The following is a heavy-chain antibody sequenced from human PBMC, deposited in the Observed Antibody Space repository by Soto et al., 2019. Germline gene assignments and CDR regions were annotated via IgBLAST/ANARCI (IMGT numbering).Heavy chain of an antibody. D-gene: IGHD3-16*01. J-gene: IGHJ4*02. Sequence: EMQLVESGGGLVQPGGSLRLSCVASGFTFSNYWMHWVRQDPGMGLVWVSSIRSDGTATQYADSVNGRFTVSRDNTKTTLNLQMTSLRAEDTAVYYCAKDLSWGQCDYWGQGTLVTVSS. CDR1: GFTFSNYW. CDR2: IRSDGTAT. V-gene: IGHV3-74*01. CDR3: AKDLSWGQCDY.